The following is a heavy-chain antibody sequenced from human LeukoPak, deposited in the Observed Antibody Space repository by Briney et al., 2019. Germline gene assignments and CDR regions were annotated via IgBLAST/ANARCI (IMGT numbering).Heavy chain of an antibody. V-gene: IGHV4-34*01. CDR3: ARLGSTKDIVVVPASNNWFDP. CDR2: INHSGST. D-gene: IGHD2-2*01. CDR1: GGSFSGYY. J-gene: IGHJ5*02. Sequence: NPSETLSLTCAVYGGSFSGYYWSWIRQPPGKGLEWIGEINHSGSTNYNPPLKSRVTISVDTSKNQFSLKLSSVTAADTAVYYCARLGSTKDIVVVPASNNWFDPWGQGTLVTVSS.